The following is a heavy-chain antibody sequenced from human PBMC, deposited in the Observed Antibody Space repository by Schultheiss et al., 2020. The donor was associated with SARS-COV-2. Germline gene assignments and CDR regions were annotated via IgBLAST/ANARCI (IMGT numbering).Heavy chain of an antibody. D-gene: IGHD3-10*01. J-gene: IGHJ3*02. CDR2: FDPEDGET. CDR3: ATSMVPDFGIGI. CDR1: GYTLTELS. Sequence: GESLKISCKVSGYTLTELSMHWVRQAPGKGLEWMGGFDPEDGETIYAQKFQGRVTMTEDTSTDTAYMELSSLRSEDTAVYYCATSMVPDFGIGIWGQGTMVTVSS. V-gene: IGHV1-24*01.